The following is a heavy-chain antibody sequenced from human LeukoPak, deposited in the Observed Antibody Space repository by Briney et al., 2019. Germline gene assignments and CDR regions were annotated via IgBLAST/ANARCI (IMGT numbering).Heavy chain of an antibody. CDR1: GFTFSTYW. J-gene: IGHJ1*01. V-gene: IGHV3-7*01. D-gene: IGHD5-12*01. CDR3: ARDSPGYGAYVS. CDR2: IKEDGSRE. Sequence: GGSLRLSCAASGFTFSTYWMTWVRQAPGKRLEWVANIKEDGSREYYVDSVKGRFTISRDNAKNSLYLQMDSLTAEDTAVYYCARDSPGYGAYVSWGQGTLVSVSS.